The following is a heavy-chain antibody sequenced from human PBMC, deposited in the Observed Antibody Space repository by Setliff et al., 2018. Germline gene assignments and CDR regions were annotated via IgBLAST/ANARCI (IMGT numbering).Heavy chain of an antibody. CDR2: INPSGGST. CDR1: GYIFTSYY. V-gene: IGHV1-46*01. D-gene: IGHD3-10*01. CDR3: AREWAYYYGSGSYYYHPGMDV. J-gene: IGHJ6*02. Sequence: ASVKVSCKASGYIFTSYYMHWVRQAPGQGLEWMGIINPSGGSTSYAQKFQGRVTMTRDTSTSTVYMKLSSLRSEDTAVYYCAREWAYYYGSGSYYYHPGMDVWGQGTTVTVSS.